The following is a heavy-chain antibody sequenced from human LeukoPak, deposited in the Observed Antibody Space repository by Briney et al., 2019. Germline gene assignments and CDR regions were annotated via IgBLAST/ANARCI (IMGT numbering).Heavy chain of an antibody. CDR2: ISSSSSYI. J-gene: IGHJ5*02. CDR1: GFTFSSYS. D-gene: IGHD5-24*01. Sequence: PGGSLRLSCAASGFTFSSYSMNWVRQAPGKGLEWVSSISSSSSYIYYADSVKGRFTISRDNAKNSLYLQMNSLRAEDTAVYYCARDRGWLQYLSSWFDPWGQGTLVTVSS. V-gene: IGHV3-21*01. CDR3: ARDRGWLQYLSSWFDP.